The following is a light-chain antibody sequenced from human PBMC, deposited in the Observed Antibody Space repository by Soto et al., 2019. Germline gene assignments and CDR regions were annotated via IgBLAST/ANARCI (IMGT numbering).Light chain of an antibody. V-gene: IGLV2-23*02. J-gene: IGLJ1*01. Sequence: QSALTQPACVSGSPGQSITISCTGSNSDVGSFDLVSWFQQYPGKAPKLILYEVSKRPLGVSNRFSGSKSGYTASLTISGLQTEDEGDYYCCSYADTMPLFVFGTGTKLTVL. CDR3: CSYADTMPLFV. CDR2: EVS. CDR1: NSDVGSFDL.